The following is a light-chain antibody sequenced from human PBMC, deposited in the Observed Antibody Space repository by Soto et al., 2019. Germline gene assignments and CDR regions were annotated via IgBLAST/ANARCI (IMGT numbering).Light chain of an antibody. CDR1: SSNIGAPYG. CDR2: GNN. CDR3: GAWDESLNGYV. V-gene: IGLV1-40*01. Sequence: QPVLTQPPSVSGAPGRRVTISCTGSSSNIGAPYGVHWYQQLPGTAPKLLIYGNNNRPSGVPDRFSGSKSGTSASLAINGLQSGDEADYYCGAWDESLNGYVFGTGTKLTVL. J-gene: IGLJ1*01.